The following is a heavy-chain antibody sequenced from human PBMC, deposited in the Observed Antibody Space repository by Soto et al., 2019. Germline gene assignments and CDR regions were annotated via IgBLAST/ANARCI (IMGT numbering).Heavy chain of an antibody. J-gene: IGHJ4*02. V-gene: IGHV4-34*01. D-gene: IGHD2-15*01. CDR1: GGCFSGYY. CDR3: SWSCSGGSCYPYYFDY. CDR2: INHSGST. Sequence: SETLSLTCAVYGGCFSGYYWSWIRQPPGKGLEWIGEINHSGSTNYNPSLKSRVTISVDTSKNQFSLKLSSVTAADTAVYYCSWSCSGGSCYPYYFDYWGQGTLVTVSS.